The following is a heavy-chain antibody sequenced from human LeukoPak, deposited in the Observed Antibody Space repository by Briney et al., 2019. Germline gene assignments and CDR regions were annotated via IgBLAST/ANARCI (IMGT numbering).Heavy chain of an antibody. J-gene: IGHJ6*02. D-gene: IGHD3-10*01. Sequence: GGSLRLSCAASGFTFSSYAMSWVRQAPGKGLEWVSAISGSGGSTYYADSVKGRFTISRDNSKNTLYLQMNSLRAEDTAVYYCVKWWVRGYGMDVWGQGTTVTVS. CDR1: GFTFSSYA. CDR2: ISGSGGST. V-gene: IGHV3-23*01. CDR3: VKWWVRGYGMDV.